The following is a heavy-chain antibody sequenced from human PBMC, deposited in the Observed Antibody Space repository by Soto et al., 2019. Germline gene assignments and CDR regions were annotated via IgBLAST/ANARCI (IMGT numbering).Heavy chain of an antibody. CDR1: GFTFSSYA. CDR3: AKDFYYDFWSGYYTHFDY. D-gene: IGHD3-3*01. J-gene: IGHJ4*02. V-gene: IGHV3-23*01. Sequence: GGSLRLSCAASGFTFSSYAMSWVRQAPGKGLEWVSAISGSGGSTYYADSVKGRFTISRDNSKNTLYLQMNSLRAEDTAVYYCAKDFYYDFWSGYYTHFDYWGQGTLVTVSS. CDR2: ISGSGGST.